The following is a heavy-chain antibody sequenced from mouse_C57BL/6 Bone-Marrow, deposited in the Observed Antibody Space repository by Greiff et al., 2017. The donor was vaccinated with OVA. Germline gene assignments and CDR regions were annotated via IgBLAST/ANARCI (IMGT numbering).Heavy chain of an antibody. J-gene: IGHJ1*03. D-gene: IGHD1-1*01. Sequence: VQLQQSGPVLVKPGASVKMSCKASGYTFTDYYMNWVKQSHGKSLEWIGVINPYNGGTSYNQKFKGKATLTVDKSSSTAYMELNSLTSEDSAVYYCARSGDYGSSDEDWYFDVWGTGTTVTVSS. CDR3: ARSGDYGSSDEDWYFDV. CDR1: GYTFTDYY. V-gene: IGHV1-19*01. CDR2: INPYNGGT.